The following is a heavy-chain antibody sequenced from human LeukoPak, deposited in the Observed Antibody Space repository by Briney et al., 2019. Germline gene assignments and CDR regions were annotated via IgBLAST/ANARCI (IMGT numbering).Heavy chain of an antibody. J-gene: IGHJ4*02. CDR2: IISSSSYI. Sequence: GGSLRLSCAASGFTFSSYSMNWVRQAAGKGGEGVASIISSSSYIYYTASLKGLFPISRHNPKNSLYLQMNSLRAEDTAVYYCASITRFGELLYGCFDYWGQGTLVTVSS. CDR1: GFTFSSYS. CDR3: ASITRFGELLYGCFDY. D-gene: IGHD3-10*01. V-gene: IGHV3-21*01.